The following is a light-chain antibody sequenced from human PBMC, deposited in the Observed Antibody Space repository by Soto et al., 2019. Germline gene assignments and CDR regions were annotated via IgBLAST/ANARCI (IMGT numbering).Light chain of an antibody. CDR2: GAS. Sequence: EIVMTQSPVTLSASAGERVTLSGRTNKSISSNLAWYQQKRGQAPRLLISGASSRATGIPDRFSGIGSGTDFTLSISRLEPEDFALYYCQQYGSSLITFGQGTRLEIK. CDR3: QQYGSSLIT. CDR1: KSISSN. J-gene: IGKJ5*01. V-gene: IGKV3-20*01.